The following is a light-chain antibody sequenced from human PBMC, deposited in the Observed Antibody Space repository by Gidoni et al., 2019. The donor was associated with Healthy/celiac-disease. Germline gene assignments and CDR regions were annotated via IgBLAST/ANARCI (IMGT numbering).Light chain of an antibody. J-gene: IGKJ1*01. CDR3: QQYYSYPQT. CDR2: AAS. CDR1: QVISSY. Sequence: AIRMTQSPSSFSASTGDRVTITCRASQVISSYLAWYQQKPGKAPKLLIYAASTLQSGVPSRFSGSGSGTDFTLTISCLQSEDFATYYCQQYYSYPQTFXQXTKVXIK. V-gene: IGKV1-8*01.